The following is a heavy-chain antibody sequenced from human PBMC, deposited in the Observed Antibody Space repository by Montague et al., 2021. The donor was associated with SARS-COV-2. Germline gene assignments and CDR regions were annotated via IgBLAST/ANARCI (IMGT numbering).Heavy chain of an antibody. CDR3: ARVLLGVSHGDY. D-gene: IGHD3-10*01. V-gene: IGHV3-11*01. CDR1: Y. J-gene: IGHJ4*02. CDR2: ISNTGLDI. Sequence: YWGWVRQPPGKGLEWLSYISNTGLDIKYGDSVKGRFTVSRAIAKNTLYLQMDSLRAEDTAVYYCARVLLGVSHGDYWGQGTLVTVSS.